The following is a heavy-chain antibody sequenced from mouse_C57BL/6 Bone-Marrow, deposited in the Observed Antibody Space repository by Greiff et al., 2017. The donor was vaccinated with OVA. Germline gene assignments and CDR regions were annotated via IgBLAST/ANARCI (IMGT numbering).Heavy chain of an antibody. CDR2: IDPATGGT. CDR3: TRGYSNYYAMDY. Sequence: VQLQQSGAELVRPGASVTLSCKASGYTFTDYEMHWVKQTPVHGLAWIGAIDPATGGTAYNQKFKGKAILTADKSSSPAYRELRSLTSEDSAVYYCTRGYSNYYAMDYWGQGTSVTVSS. J-gene: IGHJ4*01. V-gene: IGHV1-15*01. D-gene: IGHD2-5*01. CDR1: GYTFTDYE.